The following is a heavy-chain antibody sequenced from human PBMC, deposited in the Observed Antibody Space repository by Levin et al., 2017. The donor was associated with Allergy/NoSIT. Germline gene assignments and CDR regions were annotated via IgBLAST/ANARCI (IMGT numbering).Heavy chain of an antibody. CDR3: ATAAGRQKGGYDYYFDY. D-gene: IGHD5-12*01. CDR2: IYPGDSDT. Sequence: HGESLKISCKGSGYSVTTYWIVWVRQMPGKGLEWMGIIYPGDSDTRYSPSFQGQVTISADKSISTAYLQWSSLKASDTAMYYCATAAGRQKGGYDYYFDYWGQGTLVTVSS. J-gene: IGHJ4*02. V-gene: IGHV5-51*01. CDR1: GYSVTTYW.